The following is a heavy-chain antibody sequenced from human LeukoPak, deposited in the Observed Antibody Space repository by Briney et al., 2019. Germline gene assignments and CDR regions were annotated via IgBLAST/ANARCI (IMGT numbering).Heavy chain of an antibody. D-gene: IGHD2-2*01. CDR1: GGSISSTNW. CDR2: IYHSGST. CDR3: ARGSVVPAANAYYFDY. J-gene: IGHJ4*02. Sequence: TSETLSLTCAVSGGSISSTNWWSWVRQPPGKGLEWIGEIYHSGSTNYNPSLKSRVTISVDTSKNQFSLKLSSVTAADTAVYYCARGSVVPAANAYYFDYWGQGTLVTVSS. V-gene: IGHV4-4*02.